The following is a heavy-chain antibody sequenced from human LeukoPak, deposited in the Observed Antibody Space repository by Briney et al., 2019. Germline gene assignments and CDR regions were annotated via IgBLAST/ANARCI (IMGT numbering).Heavy chain of an antibody. J-gene: IGHJ4*02. CDR3: ARVGDTAMAAVAW. Sequence: PSETLSLTCTVSGGSISSGDYYWSWIRQPPGKGLEWIGEINHSGRTNYNPSLKSRLTISVDTSKKQFSLKLSSVTAADTAVYYCARVGDTAMAAVAWWGQGTLVTVSS. V-gene: IGHV4-39*07. D-gene: IGHD5-18*01. CDR1: GGSISSGDYY. CDR2: INHSGRT.